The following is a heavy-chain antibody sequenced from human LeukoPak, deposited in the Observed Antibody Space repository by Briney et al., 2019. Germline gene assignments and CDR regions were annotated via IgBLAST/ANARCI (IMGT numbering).Heavy chain of an antibody. V-gene: IGHV3-74*01. CDR1: EFAFSSYW. CDR3: AGGGAVYGLN. Sequence: GGSLRLSCAASEFAFSSYWMHWVRQAPGKGLVWVSRINSDGSRTSYADSVKGRFTISRDNARSTPYLQMNSLRVEDTAVYYCAGGGAVYGLNWGQGTLVTVSS. CDR2: INSDGSRT. D-gene: IGHD3-10*01. J-gene: IGHJ4*02.